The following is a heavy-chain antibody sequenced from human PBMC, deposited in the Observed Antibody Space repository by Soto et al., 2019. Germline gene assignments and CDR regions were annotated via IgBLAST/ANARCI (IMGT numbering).Heavy chain of an antibody. CDR3: ATTRYFDWLIDY. V-gene: IGHV1-18*01. Sequence: ASVTVSCKASGYTFTSCGMSWVRQATGQGLEWMGWSNVYNGNTNYAQKLQGRVTMTTDTSTSTAYMELRSLRSDDTAVYYCATTRYFDWLIDYRGQGTLVTVSS. D-gene: IGHD3-9*01. CDR1: GYTFTSCG. J-gene: IGHJ4*02. CDR2: SNVYNGNT.